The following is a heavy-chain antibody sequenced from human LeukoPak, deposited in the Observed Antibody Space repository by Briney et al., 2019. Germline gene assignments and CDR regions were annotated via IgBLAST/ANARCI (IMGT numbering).Heavy chain of an antibody. CDR2: IFYSGTY. CDR1: GGSIRRNF. V-gene: IGHV4-59*01. Sequence: SETLSLTCTVSGGSIRRNFWSWIRQPPGKGLEWIGYIFYSGTYNYNPSLKSRLTIAIDTSKNQFSLRLSSVTAADTAVYYCAEEDQDNYYFDSWGQGTLVTVSS. CDR3: AEEDQDNYYFDS. J-gene: IGHJ4*02.